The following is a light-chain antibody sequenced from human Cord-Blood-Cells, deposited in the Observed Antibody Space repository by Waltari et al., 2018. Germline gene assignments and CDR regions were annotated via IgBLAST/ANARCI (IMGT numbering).Light chain of an antibody. CDR3: CSYAGSSTLV. J-gene: IGLJ2*01. V-gene: IGLV2-23*02. CDR2: EVS. Sequence: QSALTQPASVSGSPGQSITISCTGTSSDVGSYHLVSWYHQHPCKAPELRIYEVSKRPSGVSNRFSGSKSGNTASLTISGLQAEDEADYYCCSYAGSSTLVFGGGTKLTVL. CDR1: SSDVGSYHL.